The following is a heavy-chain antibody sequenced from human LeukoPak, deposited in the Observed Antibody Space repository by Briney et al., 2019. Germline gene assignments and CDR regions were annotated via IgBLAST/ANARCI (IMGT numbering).Heavy chain of an antibody. Sequence: SETLSLTCTVAGGSISSSSYYWGWIRQPPGKGLEWIGSIYYSGSTYYNPSLKSRVTISVDTSKNQFSLNLSSVTAADTAVYYCAGPSGWYDYWGQGTLVTVSS. CDR2: IYYSGST. CDR1: GGSISSSSYY. CDR3: AGPSGWYDY. D-gene: IGHD6-19*01. V-gene: IGHV4-39*01. J-gene: IGHJ4*02.